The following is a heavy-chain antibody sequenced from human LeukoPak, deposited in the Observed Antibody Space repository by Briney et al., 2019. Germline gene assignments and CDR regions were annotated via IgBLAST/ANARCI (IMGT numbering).Heavy chain of an antibody. CDR1: GYTFTSYG. CDR2: ISAYNGNT. J-gene: IGHJ4*02. Sequence: GASVRVSCKASGYTFTSYGISWVRQAPGQGLEWMGWISAYNGNTNYAQKLQGRVTMTTDTSTSTAYMELRSLRSDDTAVYYCARVYCSGGSCYSSFGGYFDYWGQGTLVTVSS. V-gene: IGHV1-18*01. CDR3: ARVYCSGGSCYSSFGGYFDY. D-gene: IGHD2-15*01.